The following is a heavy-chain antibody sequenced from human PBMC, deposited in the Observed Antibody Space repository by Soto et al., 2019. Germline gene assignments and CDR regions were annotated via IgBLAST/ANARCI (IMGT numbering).Heavy chain of an antibody. V-gene: IGHV1-18*01. D-gene: IGHD2-21*01. Sequence: ASVKVSCKASGYSFTIYGITWVRQAPGQGLEWMGWISTYDGNTNYAQNFQGRVSMARDTSTSTAYMELSRLRSDDTAVYYCASGWLFAYDTTGDSVHWGKGTLVT. CDR3: ASGWLFAYDTTGDSVH. CDR2: ISTYDGNT. CDR1: GYSFTIYG. J-gene: IGHJ4*02.